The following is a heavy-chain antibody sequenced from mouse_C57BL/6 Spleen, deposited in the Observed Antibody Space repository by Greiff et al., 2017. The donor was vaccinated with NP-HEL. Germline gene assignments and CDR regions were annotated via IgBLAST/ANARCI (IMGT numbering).Heavy chain of an antibody. V-gene: IGHV14-3*01. Sequence: EVKLMESVAELVRPGASVKLSCTASGFNIKNTYMHWVKQRPEQGLEWIGRIDPANGNTKYAPKFQGKATITADTSSNTAYLQLSSLTSEDTAIYYCARVEGDGYYPAWFAYWGQGTLVTVSA. CDR1: GFNIKNTY. CDR3: ARVEGDGYYPAWFAY. J-gene: IGHJ3*01. CDR2: IDPANGNT. D-gene: IGHD2-3*01.